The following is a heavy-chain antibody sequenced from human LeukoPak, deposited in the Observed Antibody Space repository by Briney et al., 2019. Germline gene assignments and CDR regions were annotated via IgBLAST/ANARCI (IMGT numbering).Heavy chain of an antibody. CDR2: IRGGGGCT. V-gene: IGHV3-23*01. J-gene: IGHJ4*02. CDR1: GFTCSNNA. CDR3: ARTXXXXXXLPYYFDY. Sequence: GGSLRLSCAASGFTCSNNAMSCVRQAPRKGLEWVSLIRGGGGCTYYADSVKGPFTIFTDKSKNTVYLLVNSLRAEDTALILCARTXXXXXXLPYYFDYWGQGTLV.